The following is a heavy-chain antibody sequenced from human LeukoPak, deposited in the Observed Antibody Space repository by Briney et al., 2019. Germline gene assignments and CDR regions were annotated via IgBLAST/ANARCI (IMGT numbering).Heavy chain of an antibody. D-gene: IGHD1-26*01. CDR3: AHTTNVDY. V-gene: IGHV3-23*01. Sequence: GGSLRLSCAASGFTFSNYGMNWVRQAPGKGLEWVSRISGTGGTTFYADSVKGRFTISRDNSKNTLYLQMNSLRAEDTAVYYCAHTTNVDYWGQGTLVTVSS. CDR1: GFTFSNYG. J-gene: IGHJ4*02. CDR2: ISGTGGTT.